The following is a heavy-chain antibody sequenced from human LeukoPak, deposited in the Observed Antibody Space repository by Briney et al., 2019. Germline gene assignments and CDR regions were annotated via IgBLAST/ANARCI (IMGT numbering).Heavy chain of an antibody. CDR2: ISGSGGDT. J-gene: IGHJ4*02. CDR1: GFTFSTYS. CDR3: AKDLGGEGGSGFPGY. V-gene: IGHV3-23*01. Sequence: GGSLRLSCSASGFTFSTYSMTWVRQAPGKGLQWVSAISGSGGDTYYADSVKGRFTISRDNSKNTLYLQMNSLRVEDTAVYYCAKDLGGEGGSGFPGYCGQGTLVTVSS. D-gene: IGHD3-10*01.